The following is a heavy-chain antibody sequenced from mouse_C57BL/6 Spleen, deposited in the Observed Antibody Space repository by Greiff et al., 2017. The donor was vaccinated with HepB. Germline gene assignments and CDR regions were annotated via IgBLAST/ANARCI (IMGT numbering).Heavy chain of an antibody. V-gene: IGHV5-4*01. Sequence: EVQLVESGGGLVKPGGSLKLSCAASGFTFSSYAMSWVRQTPEKRLEWVATISDGGSYTYYPDNVKGRFTISRDNAKNNRYLQMSHLKSEDTAMYYCAREATMVTPFDYWGQGTTLTVSS. CDR3: AREATMVTPFDY. J-gene: IGHJ2*01. CDR1: GFTFSSYA. CDR2: ISDGGSYT. D-gene: IGHD2-2*01.